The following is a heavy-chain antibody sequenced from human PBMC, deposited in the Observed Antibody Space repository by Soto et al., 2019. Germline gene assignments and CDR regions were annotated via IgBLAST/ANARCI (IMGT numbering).Heavy chain of an antibody. D-gene: IGHD2-8*02. V-gene: IGHV1-69*01. CDR2: IIPILTTP. CDR3: ATSVGIAPTGEDGMDV. Sequence: QVQLVQSGAEVKKTGSSVKFSCKASGGTFSIYGFSWVRQAPGQGPEWIGGIIPILTTPNYAQKFQGRVTIVADDSTTTFYMELSSLKLEDTAVYYCATSVGIAPTGEDGMDVWGQGTSVTVS. CDR1: GGTFSIYG. J-gene: IGHJ6*02.